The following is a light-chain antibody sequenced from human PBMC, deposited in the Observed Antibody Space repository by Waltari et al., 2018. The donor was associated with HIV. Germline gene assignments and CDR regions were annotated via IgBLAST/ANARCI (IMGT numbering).Light chain of an antibody. V-gene: IGLV3-19*01. CDR3: NSRDSSGNHLV. J-gene: IGLJ2*01. Sequence: SSDLTQDPAMSVALGQTVRITCQGDSLRSYYASWYQQKPGQAPVLVIYGKNNRPSGIPDRFSGSSSGNTASLTITGAQAEDEADYYCNSRDSSGNHLVFGGGTKLTVL. CDR2: GKN. CDR1: SLRSYY.